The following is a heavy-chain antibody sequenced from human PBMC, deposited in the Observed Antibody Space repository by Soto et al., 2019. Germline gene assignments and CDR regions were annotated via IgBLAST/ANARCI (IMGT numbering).Heavy chain of an antibody. CDR1: GGTFSSYA. V-gene: IGHV1-69*13. D-gene: IGHD1-26*01. CDR3: LKVGDGYNYYYYGMDV. Sequence: GASGKVSCKASGGTFSSYAISWVRQAPGQGPEWMGGIIPIFGTANYAQKFQGRVTITADESTSTAYMELSSLRSEDTAVYYCLKVGDGYNYYYYGMDVWGQGTTVTVSS. CDR2: IIPIFGTA. J-gene: IGHJ6*02.